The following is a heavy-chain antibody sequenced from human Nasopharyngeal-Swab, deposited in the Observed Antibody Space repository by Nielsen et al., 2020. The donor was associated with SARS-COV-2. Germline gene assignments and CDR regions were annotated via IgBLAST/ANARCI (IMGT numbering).Heavy chain of an antibody. Sequence: VRQMPGKGLGWMGIIYPGDSDTRYSPSFQGQVTISADKSISTAYLQWSSLKASDTAMYYCARLFPVDLGIAVAGSRFDYWGQGTLVTVSS. D-gene: IGHD6-13*01. CDR3: ARLFPVDLGIAVAGSRFDY. V-gene: IGHV5-51*01. J-gene: IGHJ4*02. CDR2: IYPGDSDT.